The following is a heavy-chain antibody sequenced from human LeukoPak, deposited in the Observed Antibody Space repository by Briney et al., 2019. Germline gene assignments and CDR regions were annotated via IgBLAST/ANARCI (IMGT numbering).Heavy chain of an antibody. CDR3: ATQWLGPYGY. J-gene: IGHJ4*02. CDR2: INHSGST. Sequence: SETLSLTCAVYGGSFSGYYWSWIRQPPGKGLEWIGEINHSGSTNYNPSLKSRVTISVDTSKNQFSLKLSSVTAADTAVYYCATQWLGPYGYWGQGTLDTVSS. CDR1: GGSFSGYY. V-gene: IGHV4-34*01. D-gene: IGHD6-19*01.